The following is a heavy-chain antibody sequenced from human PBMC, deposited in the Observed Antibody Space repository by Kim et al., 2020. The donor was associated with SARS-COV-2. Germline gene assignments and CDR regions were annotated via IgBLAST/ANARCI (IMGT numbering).Heavy chain of an antibody. Sequence: SETLSLSCTVSGVSITSHYWIWIRQPPGKGLEWIGYIYKSGGTSYNPSLTSRVTISVDTSKNQFSLQLTSVTAADTAVYYCASIPDAPLLNSYFDSWGQGTLVSVSS. J-gene: IGHJ4*02. V-gene: IGHV4-59*11. D-gene: IGHD2-21*01. CDR2: IYKSGGT. CDR3: ASIPDAPLLNSYFDS. CDR1: GVSITSHY.